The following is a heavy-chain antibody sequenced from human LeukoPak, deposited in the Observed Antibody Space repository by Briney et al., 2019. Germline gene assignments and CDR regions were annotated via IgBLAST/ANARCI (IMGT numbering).Heavy chain of an antibody. J-gene: IGHJ4*02. D-gene: IGHD2-8*01. Sequence: SETLSLTCTVSGGSISSGSYYWSWIRQPAGKGLEWIGRIYTSGSTNYNPSLKSRVTISVDTSKNQFSLKLSSVIAADTAVYYCARDLILWGQGTLVTVSS. CDR1: GGSISSGSYY. CDR3: ARDLIL. CDR2: IYTSGST. V-gene: IGHV4-61*02.